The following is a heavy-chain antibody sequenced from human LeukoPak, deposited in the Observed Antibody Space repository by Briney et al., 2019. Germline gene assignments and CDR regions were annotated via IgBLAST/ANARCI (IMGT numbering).Heavy chain of an antibody. CDR2: INHSGST. V-gene: IGHV4-34*01. J-gene: IGHJ4*02. D-gene: IGHD4-17*01. CDR3: AREGTVTTLDY. CDR1: GGSFSGYY. Sequence: SETLSLTCAVYGGSFSGYYWSWIRQPPGKGLEWIGEINHSGSTNYNPSLKSRVTISVDTSKNQFSLKLSSVTAADTAVYHCAREGTVTTLDYWGQGTLVTVSS.